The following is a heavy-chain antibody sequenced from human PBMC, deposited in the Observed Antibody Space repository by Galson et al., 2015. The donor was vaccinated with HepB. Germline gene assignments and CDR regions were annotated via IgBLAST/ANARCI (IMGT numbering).Heavy chain of an antibody. D-gene: IGHD3-10*01. V-gene: IGHV3-64D*06. CDR2: ISSKGGNT. CDR3: VKGVELMWFGDLDY. Sequence: SLRLSCAASGFIFSNYAMHWVRQAPGKGLEYVSVISSKGGNTYYAESVKARFTISRDNSKNTLYLQMSGLRVEDTAVYYCVKGVELMWFGDLDYWGQGTLVIVSS. CDR1: GFIFSNYA. J-gene: IGHJ4*02.